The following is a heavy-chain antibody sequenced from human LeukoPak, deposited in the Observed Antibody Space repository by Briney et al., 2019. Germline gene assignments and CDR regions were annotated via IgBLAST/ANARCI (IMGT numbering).Heavy chain of an antibody. CDR1: GGSISSSSYY. V-gene: IGHV4-39*01. Sequence: SETLSLTCTVSGGSISSSSYYWGWIRQPPGKGLEWIGSIYYSGSTYYNPSLKSRVTISVDTSKNQFSLKLSSVTAADTAVYYCAIGRGWESFFDYWGQGTLVTVSS. J-gene: IGHJ4*02. D-gene: IGHD3-16*02. CDR2: IYYSGST. CDR3: AIGRGWESFFDY.